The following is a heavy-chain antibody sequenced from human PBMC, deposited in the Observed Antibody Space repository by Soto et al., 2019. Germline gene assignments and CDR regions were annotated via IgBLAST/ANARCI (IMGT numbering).Heavy chain of an antibody. J-gene: IGHJ5*02. V-gene: IGHV3-48*02. Sequence: PGGSLRLTSAASGFTFSIYSMNWVRQAPGKGLEWISYISSHSSTLHYADSVKGRFTISRDNAGNSLYLQMNSLRDEDTAVYYCVRDGSGNLYLNWFDPWGQGTLVTLSS. D-gene: IGHD6-19*01. CDR1: GFTFSIYS. CDR3: VRDGSGNLYLNWFDP. CDR2: ISSHSSTL.